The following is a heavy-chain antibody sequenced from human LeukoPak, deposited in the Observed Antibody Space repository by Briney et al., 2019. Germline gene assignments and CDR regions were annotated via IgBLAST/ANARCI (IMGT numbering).Heavy chain of an antibody. CDR1: GLTFSIYA. CDR2: ISFDGTNK. J-gene: IGHJ4*02. V-gene: IGHV3-30*18. CDR3: AKGLDSSGWGLVDY. Sequence: GGSLRLSCAASGLTFSIYAMHWVRQAPGKGLEWVAIISFDGTNKYYADSVRGRFTISRDNSKNTLYLQMNSLRAEDTAVYYCAKGLDSSGWGLVDYWGQGTLVTVSS. D-gene: IGHD3-22*01.